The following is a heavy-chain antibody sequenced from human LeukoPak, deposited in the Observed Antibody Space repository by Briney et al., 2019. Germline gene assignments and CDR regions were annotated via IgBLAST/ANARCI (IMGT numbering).Heavy chain of an antibody. CDR1: GGSITTYY. V-gene: IGHV4-4*07. Sequence: PSETLSLTCTVSGGSITTYYWSWIRQPAGKGLEWIGHISTSGSANYNPSLRSRVTMSIDTSKNQFSLKLNSVTAADTAVYYCAREVTIVGATMIWGQGALVIVSS. J-gene: IGHJ4*02. CDR3: AREVTIVGATMI. CDR2: ISTSGSA. D-gene: IGHD1-26*01.